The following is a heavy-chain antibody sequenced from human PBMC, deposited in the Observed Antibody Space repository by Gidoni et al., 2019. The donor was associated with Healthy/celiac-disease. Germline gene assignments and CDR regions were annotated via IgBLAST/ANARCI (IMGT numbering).Heavy chain of an antibody. CDR1: GYTFTSYY. CDR2: IHPSGGST. D-gene: IGHD6-19*01. Sequence: QVQLVQSGAEVKKPGASVKVSCKASGYTFTSYYMHWVRQAPGQGLEWMGIIHPSGGSTSYAQKFQGRVTMTRDTSTSTVYMELSSLRAEDTAVYYCASGKWLVNLDYWGQGTLVTVSS. J-gene: IGHJ4*02. V-gene: IGHV1-46*01. CDR3: ASGKWLVNLDY.